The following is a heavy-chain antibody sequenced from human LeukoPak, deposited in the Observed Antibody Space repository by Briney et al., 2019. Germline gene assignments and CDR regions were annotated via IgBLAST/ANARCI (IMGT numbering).Heavy chain of an antibody. J-gene: IGHJ5*02. CDR3: ATDLRYDMRTWFDP. D-gene: IGHD3-9*01. Sequence: GASVKVSCKVSGYTLTELSMHWVRQAPGKGLEWMGGFDPEDGETIYAQKFQGRVTMTEDTSTDTAYMELSSLRSEDTAVYYCATDLRYDMRTWFDPWGQGTLVTVSS. V-gene: IGHV1-24*01. CDR2: FDPEDGET. CDR1: GYTLTELS.